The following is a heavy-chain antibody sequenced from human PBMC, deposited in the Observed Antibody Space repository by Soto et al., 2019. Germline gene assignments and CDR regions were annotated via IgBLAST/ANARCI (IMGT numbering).Heavy chain of an antibody. D-gene: IGHD3-3*01. CDR1: AFTFSSYG. CDR2: ISYDGSNK. CDR3: AKVLANTISMDV. J-gene: IGHJ6*03. V-gene: IGHV3-30*18. Sequence: GGSLILYCAASAFTFSSYGMHWFRQAPGKGLEWVAVISYDGSNKYYADSVKGRFTISRDNSKNTLYLQMNSLRAEDTAVYYCAKVLANTISMDVWGKGTTVTVSS.